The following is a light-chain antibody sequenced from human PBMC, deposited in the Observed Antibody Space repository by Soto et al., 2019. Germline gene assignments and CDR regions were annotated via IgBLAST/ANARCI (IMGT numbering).Light chain of an antibody. J-gene: IGKJ4*01. CDR2: GAS. CDR1: QSLTNNY. Sequence: EVVLTQSPGTLSLSPGERATLFCRASQSLTNNYLAWYRQKPGQVPRLLIYGASSRVAGVSDRFSGSGSGTDFALTISRLEPEDSAVYYCQQYGGSPLVTFGGGTKVEL. CDR3: QQYGGSPLVT. V-gene: IGKV3-20*01.